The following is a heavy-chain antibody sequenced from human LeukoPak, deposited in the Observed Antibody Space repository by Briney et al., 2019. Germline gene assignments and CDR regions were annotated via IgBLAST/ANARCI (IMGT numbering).Heavy chain of an antibody. D-gene: IGHD2-2*01. Sequence: GGSLRLSCAASGFTFSSYAMSWVRQAPGKGLEWVSAISGSGGSTYYADSVKGRFTISRDNSKNTLYLQMNSLRAEDTAVYYCAKGYCSSTSCYARFDPWGQGTLVTVSS. CDR3: AKGYCSSTSCYARFDP. J-gene: IGHJ5*02. V-gene: IGHV3-23*01. CDR2: ISGSGGST. CDR1: GFTFSSYA.